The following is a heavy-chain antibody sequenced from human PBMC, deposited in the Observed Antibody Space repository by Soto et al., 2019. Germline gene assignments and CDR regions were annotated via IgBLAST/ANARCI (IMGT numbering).Heavy chain of an antibody. Sequence: ASVKVSCKASGYTFTSYGISWVRQAPGQGLEWMGWISAYNGNTNYAQKLQGRVTMTTDTSTSTAYMELRSLRSDDTAVYYCAREWEPEYGGNSGWFDPWGQGTLVTVSS. D-gene: IGHD4-17*01. CDR1: GYTFTSYG. CDR2: ISAYNGNT. J-gene: IGHJ5*02. CDR3: AREWEPEYGGNSGWFDP. V-gene: IGHV1-18*01.